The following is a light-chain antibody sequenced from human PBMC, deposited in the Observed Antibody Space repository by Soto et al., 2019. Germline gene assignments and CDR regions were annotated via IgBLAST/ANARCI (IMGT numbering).Light chain of an antibody. CDR2: GAS. Sequence: IVLTQSPGTLSLSPGERATLSCRASQRVTSNYLAWYQQRPGQAPRLLIFGASIRDTGLPDRFSGSGSGTDFTLTISRLEPEEFAVYYCQQYGSSPGTFGQGTKVAIK. CDR3: QQYGSSPGT. V-gene: IGKV3-20*01. CDR1: QRVTSNY. J-gene: IGKJ1*01.